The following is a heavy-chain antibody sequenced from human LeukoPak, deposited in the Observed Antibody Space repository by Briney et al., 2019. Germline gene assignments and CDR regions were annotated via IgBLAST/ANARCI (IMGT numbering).Heavy chain of an antibody. CDR3: ARERQQATALDY. J-gene: IGHJ4*02. CDR2: ISSSGSTI. CDR1: GFTFSDYY. V-gene: IGHV3-11*04. D-gene: IGHD1-26*01. Sequence: GGSLRLSCAASGFTFSDYYMSWIRQAPGKGPEWVSYISSSGSTIYYADSVKGRFSISRDNAKSSLYLQMNSLRAEDTAVYYCARERQQATALDYWGQGTLVTVSS.